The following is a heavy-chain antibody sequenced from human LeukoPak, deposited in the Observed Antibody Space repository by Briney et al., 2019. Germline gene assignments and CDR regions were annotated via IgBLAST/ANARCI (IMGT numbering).Heavy chain of an antibody. CDR3: AKVIREVDMSYDY. V-gene: IGHV3-23*01. J-gene: IGHJ4*02. Sequence: GGSLRLSCAASGFTFSSYAMSWVRQAPGKGLEWVSAIHYSGGSTYYADSVKGRFTISRDNSKNTLYLQMNSLRAEDTAVYYCAKVIREVDMSYDYWGQGALVTVSS. CDR1: GFTFSSYA. CDR2: IHYSGGST. D-gene: IGHD5-24*01.